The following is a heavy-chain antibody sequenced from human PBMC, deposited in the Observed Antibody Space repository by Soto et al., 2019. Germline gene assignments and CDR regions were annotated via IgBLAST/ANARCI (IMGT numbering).Heavy chain of an antibody. D-gene: IGHD2-21*02. Sequence: QVQLQESGPGLVKPSGTLSLTCAVSGGSISSSNWWSWVRQPPGKGLEWIGEIYHSGSTNYNPSLKSRVTISVDKSKNQFSLKLRSVTAADTAVYYCRLSGCGGDCYTPTFDYWGQGTLVTVSS. CDR1: GGSISSSNW. CDR2: IYHSGST. CDR3: RLSGCGGDCYTPTFDY. V-gene: IGHV4-4*02. J-gene: IGHJ4*02.